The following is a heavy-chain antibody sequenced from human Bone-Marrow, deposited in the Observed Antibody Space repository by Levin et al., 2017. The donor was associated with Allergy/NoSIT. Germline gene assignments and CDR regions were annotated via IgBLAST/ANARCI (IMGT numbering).Heavy chain of an antibody. CDR2: ISSSSSTI. CDR3: ARGTGYCSGGSCYDAGRSLIDY. CDR1: GFTFSSYS. J-gene: IGHJ4*02. D-gene: IGHD2-15*01. Sequence: PGGSLRLSCAASGFTFSSYSMNWVRQAPGKGLEWVSYISSSSSTIYYADSVKGRFTISRDNAKNSLYLQMNSLRAEDTAVYYCARGTGYCSGGSCYDAGRSLIDYWGQGTLVTVSS. V-gene: IGHV3-48*01.